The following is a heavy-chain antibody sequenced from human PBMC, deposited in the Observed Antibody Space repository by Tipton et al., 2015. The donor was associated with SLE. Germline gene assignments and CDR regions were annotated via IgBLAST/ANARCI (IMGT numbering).Heavy chain of an antibody. CDR2: IYYSGST. CDR1: GGSISSSSHY. Sequence: TLSLTCTVSGGSISSSSHYWGWIRQPPGKGLEWIGSIYYSGSTYYNPSLKSRVTISVDTSKNQFSLKLSSVTAADTAVYYCASGSYPGYFDYWGQGTLVTVSS. D-gene: IGHD1-26*01. CDR3: ASGSYPGYFDY. J-gene: IGHJ4*02. V-gene: IGHV4-39*07.